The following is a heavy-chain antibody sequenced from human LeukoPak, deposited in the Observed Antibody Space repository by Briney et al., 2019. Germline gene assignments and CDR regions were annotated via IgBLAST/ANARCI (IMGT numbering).Heavy chain of an antibody. V-gene: IGHV4-39*01. J-gene: IGHJ4*02. CDR2: IYYSGST. CDR3: ARRGYYDSVEDY. CDR1: GGSISSSSYY. D-gene: IGHD3-22*01. Sequence: SETLSLTCTVPGGSISSSSYYWGWIRQPPGKGLEWIGSIYYSGSTYYNPSLKSRVTISVDTSKNQFSLKLSSVTAADTTVYYCARRGYYDSVEDYWGQGTLVTVSS.